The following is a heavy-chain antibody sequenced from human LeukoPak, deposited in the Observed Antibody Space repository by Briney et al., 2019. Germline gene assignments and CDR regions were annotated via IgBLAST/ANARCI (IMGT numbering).Heavy chain of an antibody. J-gene: IGHJ5*02. CDR1: GFTFSDYY. V-gene: IGHV3-11*01. CDR2: ISSSGSTI. Sequence: GGSLRLSCAASGFTFSDYYMSWIRQAPGKGLEGVSYISSSGSTIYYADSVKGRFTISRDNAKNSLYLQMNSLRAEDTAVYYCARDHQLRGVIIDWFDPWGQGTLVTVSS. D-gene: IGHD3-10*01. CDR3: ARDHQLRGVIIDWFDP.